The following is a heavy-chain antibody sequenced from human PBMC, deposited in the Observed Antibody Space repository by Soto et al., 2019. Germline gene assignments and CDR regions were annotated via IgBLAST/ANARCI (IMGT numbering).Heavy chain of an antibody. V-gene: IGHV4-30-2*01. CDR2: IYHSGST. CDR3: ARGIGYSSSIFDY. Sequence: SETLSLTCAVSGGSISSGGYSWSWIRQPPGKGLEWIGYIYHSGSTYYNPSLKSRVTISVDRSKNQFSLKLSSVTAADTAVYYCARGIGYSSSIFDYWGQGTLVTVSS. CDR1: GGSISSGGYS. J-gene: IGHJ4*02. D-gene: IGHD6-13*01.